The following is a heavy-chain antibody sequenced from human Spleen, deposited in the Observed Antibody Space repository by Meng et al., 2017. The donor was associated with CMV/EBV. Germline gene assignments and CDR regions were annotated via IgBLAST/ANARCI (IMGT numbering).Heavy chain of an antibody. V-gene: IGHV3-30*04. Sequence: GESLKISCAASGFTFSSYAMHWVRQAPGKGLEWVAVISYDGSNKYYADPVKGRFTISRDNSKNTLYLQMNSLRAEDTAMYYCARDQQEWLFFEAELDYWGQGTLVTVSS. CDR1: GFTFSSYA. CDR3: ARDQQEWLFFEAELDY. J-gene: IGHJ4*02. D-gene: IGHD3-3*01. CDR2: ISYDGSNK.